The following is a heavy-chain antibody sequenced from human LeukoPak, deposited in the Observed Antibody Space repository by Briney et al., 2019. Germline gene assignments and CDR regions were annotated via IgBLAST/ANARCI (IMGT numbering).Heavy chain of an antibody. V-gene: IGHV4-4*02. CDR1: GGSISSNNW. CDR3: ARRREGYFDL. Sequence: SETLSLTCAVSGGSISSNNWWIWVRQSPEKGLEWIGEIYHDGSTNYNPSLKSRVTTSVVTSKNQFSLKVTSVTAADTAVYYCARRREGYFDLWGRGNLVTVSS. CDR2: IYHDGST. J-gene: IGHJ2*01.